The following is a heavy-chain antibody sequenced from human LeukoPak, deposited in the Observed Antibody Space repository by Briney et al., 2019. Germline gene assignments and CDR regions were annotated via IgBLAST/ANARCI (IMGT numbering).Heavy chain of an antibody. J-gene: IGHJ4*02. CDR3: AREPPGY. Sequence: SETLSLTCTVSGGSVTSGNYYWNWTRQPAGKGLEWIGRIYTNGGASYNPSLKSRVTISIDASKNQFSLKLSSVTAADTAVYYCAREPPGYWGQGILVTVSS. V-gene: IGHV4-61*02. CDR1: GGSVTSGNYY. CDR2: IYTNGGA.